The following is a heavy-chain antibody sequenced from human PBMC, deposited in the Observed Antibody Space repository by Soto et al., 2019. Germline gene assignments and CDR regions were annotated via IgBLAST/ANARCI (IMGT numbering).Heavy chain of an antibody. J-gene: IGHJ6*02. CDR1: GYTFTSYG. V-gene: IGHV1-18*04. CDR3: ARDITIFGGGGYYYYGMDV. D-gene: IGHD3-3*01. Sequence: ASVKVSCKASGYTFTSYGISWVRQAPGQGLEWMGWNSAYNGNTNYAQKLQGRVTMTTDTSTSTAYMELRSLRSDDTAVYYCARDITIFGGGGYYYYGMDVWGQGTTVTVSS. CDR2: NSAYNGNT.